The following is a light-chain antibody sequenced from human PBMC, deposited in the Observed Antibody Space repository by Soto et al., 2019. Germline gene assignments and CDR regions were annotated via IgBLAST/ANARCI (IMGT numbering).Light chain of an antibody. CDR1: SSDVGGYKY. Sequence: QSALTQPPSASVSPGQSVTISCTGTSSDVGGYKYVSWYQQHPGKAPKLILYEVKQRPAGVPGRFSGSKSGNTASLTVSGVQSDDEADYYCSSYGCRNNSDVVFGGATKLNVL. J-gene: IGLJ2*01. CDR2: EVK. CDR3: SSYGCRNNSDVV. V-gene: IGLV2-8*01.